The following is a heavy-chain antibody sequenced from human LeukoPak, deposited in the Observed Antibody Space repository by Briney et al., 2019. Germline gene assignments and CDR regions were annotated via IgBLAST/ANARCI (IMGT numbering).Heavy chain of an antibody. J-gene: IGHJ4*02. CDR1: GFTFGSYG. V-gene: IGHV3-30*18. CDR2: ISYDGRNK. CDR3: AKDWHTVTNFDY. Sequence: GGSLRLSCAASGFTFGSYGMHWVRQAPGKGLEWVAVISYDGRNKYYVDSVKGRFTISRDNSKNTLYLQMNSLRAEDTAVYYCAKDWHTVTNFDYWGQGTLVTVSS. D-gene: IGHD4-17*01.